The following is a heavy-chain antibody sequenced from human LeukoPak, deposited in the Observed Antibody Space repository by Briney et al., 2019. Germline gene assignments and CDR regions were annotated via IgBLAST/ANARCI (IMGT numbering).Heavy chain of an antibody. CDR2: IYYSGST. CDR3: ARIGGYDFTIDY. J-gene: IGHJ4*02. D-gene: IGHD5-12*01. CDR1: GGSISSSSYY. Sequence: SETLSLTCTVSGGSISSSSYYWGWIRQPPGKGLEWIGSIYYSGSTYYNPSLKSRVTISVDTSKNQFSLKLSSVTAADTAVYYCARIGGYDFTIDYWGQGTLVTVSS. V-gene: IGHV4-39*07.